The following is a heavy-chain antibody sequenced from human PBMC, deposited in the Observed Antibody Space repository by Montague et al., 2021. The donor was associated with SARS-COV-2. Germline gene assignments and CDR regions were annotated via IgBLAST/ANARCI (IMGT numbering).Heavy chain of an antibody. CDR1: GGSIISTTSN. J-gene: IGHJ5*02. Sequence: SETLSLTCTVSGGSIISTTSNWGWIRQPPGKGLEWIGSIYYTANTYYTPSLTTRVTISVDTSKNQFSLRLRSVTAADTAVYYCARDRRRYGWLDPWGQGTLVTVSS. CDR2: IYYTANT. D-gene: IGHD3-9*01. V-gene: IGHV4-39*01. CDR3: ARDRRRYGWLDP.